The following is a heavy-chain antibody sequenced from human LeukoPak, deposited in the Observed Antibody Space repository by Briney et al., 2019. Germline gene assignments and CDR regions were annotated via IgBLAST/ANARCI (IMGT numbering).Heavy chain of an antibody. CDR1: GFIFNDYG. J-gene: IGHJ3*02. CDR2: ISWNSGSI. Sequence: GGSLRLSCAGSGFIFNDYGIHWVRQAPGKGLEWVSGISWNSGSIGYADSVKGRFTISRDNARNSLYLQMNRLRDEDTALYYCTKDMGGRRSYYLSAAFDIWGQGTMVTVSS. V-gene: IGHV3-9*01. CDR3: TKDMGGRRSYYLSAAFDI. D-gene: IGHD3-10*01.